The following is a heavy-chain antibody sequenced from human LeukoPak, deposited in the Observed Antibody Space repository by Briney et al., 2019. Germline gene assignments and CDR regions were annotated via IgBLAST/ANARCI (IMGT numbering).Heavy chain of an antibody. J-gene: IGHJ4*02. V-gene: IGHV5-51*01. CDR3: ARSTYSYDSSGYYYVY. D-gene: IGHD3-22*01. CDR1: GYSFTSYW. Sequence: GESLKISCEGSGYSFTSYWIDWVRQMPGKGLEWVGIIYPGDSDTRYSPSFQGQVTITADKSISTAYLQWSSLKASDTAMYYCARSTYSYDSSGYYYVYWGQGTLVTVSS. CDR2: IYPGDSDT.